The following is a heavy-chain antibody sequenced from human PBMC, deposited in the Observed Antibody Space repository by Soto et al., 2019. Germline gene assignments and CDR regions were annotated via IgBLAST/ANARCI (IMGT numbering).Heavy chain of an antibody. D-gene: IGHD1-20*01. CDR2: ISYDGSNK. CDR3: AKDRSNWNYYYYGMDV. V-gene: IGHV3-30*18. CDR1: GFTFSSYG. J-gene: IGHJ6*02. Sequence: QVQLVESGGGVVQPGRSLRLSCAASGFTFSSYGMHWVRQAPGKGLEWVAVISYDGSNKYYADSVKGRFTISRDNSKNTLYLQLNSLRAADTAVYYCAKDRSNWNYYYYGMDVWGQGTTVTVSS.